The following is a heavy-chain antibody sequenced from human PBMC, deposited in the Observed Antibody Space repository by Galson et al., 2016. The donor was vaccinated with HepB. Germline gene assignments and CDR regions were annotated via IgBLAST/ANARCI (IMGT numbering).Heavy chain of an antibody. D-gene: IGHD3-9*01. CDR3: AKGRYYDILSGLDY. J-gene: IGHJ4*02. Sequence: SLRLSCAASGFTFSSYWMSWIRQVPGKGLEWVALIKEDGGAKYYVDSVEGRFTISRNNSKNTLYVQMSSLRAEDTDVYYCAKGRYYDILSGLDYWGLGTLVTVSS. V-gene: IGHV3-7*03. CDR1: GFTFSSYW. CDR2: IKEDGGAK.